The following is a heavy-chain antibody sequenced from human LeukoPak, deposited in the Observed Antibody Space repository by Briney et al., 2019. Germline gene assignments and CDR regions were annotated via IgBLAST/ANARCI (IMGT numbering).Heavy chain of an antibody. CDR2: ISGSGGST. J-gene: IGHJ4*02. Sequence: GGSLRLSCAASGFTFSSYAMSWVRQAPGKGLEWVSGISGSGGSTYYADSVKGRFTISRDNSKNTLYLQMNSLRAEDTAVYHCAKALDNYDSSGFDYWGQGTLVTVSS. D-gene: IGHD3-22*01. CDR3: AKALDNYDSSGFDY. V-gene: IGHV3-23*01. CDR1: GFTFSSYA.